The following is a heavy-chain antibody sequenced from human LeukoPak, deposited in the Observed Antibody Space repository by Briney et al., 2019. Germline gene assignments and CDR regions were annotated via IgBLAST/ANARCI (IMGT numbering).Heavy chain of an antibody. V-gene: IGHV4-61*02. CDR1: GGSISSGSYY. D-gene: IGHD1-1*01. CDR2: IYTSGST. Sequence: PSETLSLTCTVSGGSISSGSYYWSWIRQPAGKGLEWIGRIYTSGSTNYNPSLKSRVTISVDTSKNQFSLKLSSVTAADTAVYYCARDSKRLEWFDPWGQGTLVTVSS. J-gene: IGHJ5*02. CDR3: ARDSKRLEWFDP.